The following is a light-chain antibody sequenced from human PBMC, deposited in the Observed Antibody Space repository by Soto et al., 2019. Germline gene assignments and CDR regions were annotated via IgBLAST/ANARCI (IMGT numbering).Light chain of an antibody. J-gene: IGKJ5*01. CDR3: LQYGSSPST. Sequence: VLTQSPTTLSLSPGARATLSCSASPSGTGFLAGHQQRPGWAPRLLRYGASSRATGIPDGFSGSGAGTDFTLTICGLEPAYFAGYDCLQYGSSPSTFGQGTRLDIK. CDR2: GAS. CDR1: PSGTGF. V-gene: IGKV3-20*01.